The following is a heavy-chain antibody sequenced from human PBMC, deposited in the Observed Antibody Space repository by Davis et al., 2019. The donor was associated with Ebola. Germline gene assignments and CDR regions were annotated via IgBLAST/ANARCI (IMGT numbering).Heavy chain of an antibody. V-gene: IGHV3-21*01. Sequence: GESLKISCEASGFTFSSYRMDWVRQAPGTGLEWVSSIDTRSSDIYYADSVKGRFTISRDNSKNTLYLQMNSLRAEDTAVYYCARGIQLWLEGWFDPWGQGTLVTVSS. CDR2: IDTRSSDI. J-gene: IGHJ5*02. CDR3: ARGIQLWLEGWFDP. CDR1: GFTFSSYR. D-gene: IGHD5-18*01.